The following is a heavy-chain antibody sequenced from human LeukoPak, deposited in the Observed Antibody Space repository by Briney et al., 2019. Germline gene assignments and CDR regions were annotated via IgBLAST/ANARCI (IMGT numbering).Heavy chain of an antibody. D-gene: IGHD2-21*01. Sequence: GGSLRLSCGASGFTFSSYAMSWVRQAPGKGLEWVSAISGSGGRTYYADSVKGRFTISRDNSKNTLYLQMNSLRAEDTAVYYCAKDVRNSFAAYGMDVWGQGTTVTVSS. CDR1: GFTFSSYA. J-gene: IGHJ6*02. V-gene: IGHV3-23*01. CDR2: ISGSGGRT. CDR3: AKDVRNSFAAYGMDV.